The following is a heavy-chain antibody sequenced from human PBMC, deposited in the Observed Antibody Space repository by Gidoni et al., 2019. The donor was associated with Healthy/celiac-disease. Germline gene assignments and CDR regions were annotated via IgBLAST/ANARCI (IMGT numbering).Heavy chain of an antibody. CDR1: GYTFTGYY. V-gene: IGHV1-2*02. D-gene: IGHD2-15*01. CDR2: INPNSGGT. J-gene: IGHJ4*02. Sequence: QVQLVQSGAEVTKPGASVKVSCKASGYTFTGYYMHWVRQAPGQGLEWMGWINPNSGGTNYAQKFQGRVTMTRDTSISTAYMELSRLRSDDTAVYYCARGYCSGGSCYSLDYWGQGTLVTVSS. CDR3: ARGYCSGGSCYSLDY.